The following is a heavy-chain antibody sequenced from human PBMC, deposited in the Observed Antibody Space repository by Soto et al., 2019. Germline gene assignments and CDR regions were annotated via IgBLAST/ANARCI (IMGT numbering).Heavy chain of an antibody. V-gene: IGHV3-30*18. J-gene: IGHJ6*02. Sequence: QVQLVESGGGVVQPGRSLRLSCAASGFTFSSYGMHWVRQAPGKGLEWVAVISYDGSNKYYADSVKGRFTISRDNSKNTLYLQMNSLRAEDMAVYYCAKDSWIQLWFLNGMDVWGQGTTVTVSS. CDR1: GFTFSSYG. CDR3: AKDSWIQLWFLNGMDV. D-gene: IGHD5-18*01. CDR2: ISYDGSNK.